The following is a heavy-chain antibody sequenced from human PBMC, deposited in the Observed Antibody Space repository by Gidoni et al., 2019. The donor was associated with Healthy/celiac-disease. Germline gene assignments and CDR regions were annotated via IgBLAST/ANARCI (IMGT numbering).Heavy chain of an antibody. CDR2: IKSKTDGGTT. D-gene: IGHD5-18*01. J-gene: IGHJ3*02. CDR1: GFTFSNAW. V-gene: IGHV3-15*01. CDR3: TTDPTPLLGYSFYAFDI. Sequence: EVRLVESGGGLVKPGGSLRLSCAASGFTFSNAWMSWVRQAPGKGLEWVGRIKSKTDGGTTDYAAPVKGRFTISRDDSKNTLYLQMNSLKTEDTAVYYCTTDPTPLLGYSFYAFDIWGQGTMVTVSS.